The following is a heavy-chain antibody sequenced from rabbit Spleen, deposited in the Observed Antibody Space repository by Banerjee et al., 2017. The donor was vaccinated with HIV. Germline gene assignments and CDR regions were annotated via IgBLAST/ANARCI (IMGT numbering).Heavy chain of an antibody. CDR1: GFSFSSSYW. D-gene: IGHD4-1*01. CDR3: ARSSSGWGANYFTL. CDR2: IYAGSSGST. Sequence: QEQLEESGGDLVKPEGSLTLTCTASGFSFSSSYWICWVRQAPGKGLEWIACIYAGSSGSTYYASWAIGRFTISKTSSTTVTLQMTSLTAADTATYFCARSSSGWGANYFTLWGQGTLVTVS. V-gene: IGHV1S45*01. J-gene: IGHJ4*01.